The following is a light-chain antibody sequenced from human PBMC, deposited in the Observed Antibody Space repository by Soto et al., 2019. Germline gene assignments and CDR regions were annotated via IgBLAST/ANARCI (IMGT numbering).Light chain of an antibody. Sequence: DIQMTQSPSSLSASVGDTVTITCRASQGISNYLAWYQQKPGQVPNLLIYAASTLQAGVPSRFSGSGSGTDFTLTISSLRPEDVATYYCQKYNNSARTFGLGTKVA. CDR1: QGISNY. CDR3: QKYNNSART. CDR2: AAS. V-gene: IGKV1-27*01. J-gene: IGKJ1*01.